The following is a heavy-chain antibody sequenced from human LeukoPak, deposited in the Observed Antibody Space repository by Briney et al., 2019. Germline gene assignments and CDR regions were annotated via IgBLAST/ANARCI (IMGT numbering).Heavy chain of an antibody. D-gene: IGHD1-7*01. CDR3: AKDLGNWNSEYYFDY. CDR2: IRYDGSNK. CDR1: GFTFSSYG. Sequence: GGSLRLSCAASGFTFSSYGMHWVRQAPGKGLEWVAFIRYDGSNKYYADSVKGRFTISRDNSKNTLYLQMNSLRAEDTAVYYCAKDLGNWNSEYYFDYWGQGTLVTASS. J-gene: IGHJ4*02. V-gene: IGHV3-30*02.